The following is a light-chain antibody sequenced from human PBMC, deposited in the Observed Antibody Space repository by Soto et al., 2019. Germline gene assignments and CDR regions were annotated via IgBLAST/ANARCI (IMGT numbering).Light chain of an antibody. Sequence: EIVLTQSPGTLSLSPGERATLSCRASQSVSSIYVAWYQQKPGEAPRLLIYGASSRATVILDRFSVIGSGTDFTLTISRLDPEDFAVYYCQQYNSSPGTFGQGTKVEIK. CDR1: QSVSSIY. V-gene: IGKV3-20*01. CDR2: GAS. J-gene: IGKJ1*01. CDR3: QQYNSSPGT.